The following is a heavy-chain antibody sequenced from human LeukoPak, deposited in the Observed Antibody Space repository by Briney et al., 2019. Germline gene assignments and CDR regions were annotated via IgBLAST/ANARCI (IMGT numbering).Heavy chain of an antibody. Sequence: SETLSLTCTVSGGSISSYYWSWIRQPPGKGLEWIGYIYYSGSTNYNPSLKSRVTISVDTSKNQFSLKLSSVTAADTAVYYCARVAWFGAVAGTIGESWGQGTLVTVSS. CDR2: IYYSGST. J-gene: IGHJ4*02. CDR3: ARVAWFGAVAGTIGES. CDR1: GGSISSYY. D-gene: IGHD6-19*01. V-gene: IGHV4-59*01.